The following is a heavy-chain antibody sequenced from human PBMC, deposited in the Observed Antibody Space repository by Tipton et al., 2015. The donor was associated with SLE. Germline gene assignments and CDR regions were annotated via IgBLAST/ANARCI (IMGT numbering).Heavy chain of an antibody. V-gene: IGHV4-39*01. D-gene: IGHD5-24*01. Sequence: TLSLTCTVSGGSISSNSYYWGWIRQPPGKGLEWIGSIYYSGSTYYNPSLKSRVTISVDTSKNQFSLKLSSVTAADTAVYYCASLEMVNDAFDIWGQGTMVTVSS. CDR1: GGSISSNSYY. CDR2: IYYSGST. J-gene: IGHJ3*02. CDR3: ASLEMVNDAFDI.